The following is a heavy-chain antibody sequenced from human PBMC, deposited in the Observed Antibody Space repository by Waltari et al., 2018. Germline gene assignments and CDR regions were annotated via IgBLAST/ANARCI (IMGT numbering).Heavy chain of an antibody. V-gene: IGHV1-69*14. CDR3: GIAAARTYYYYYGMDV. CDR1: GGTFSSYA. D-gene: IGHD6-13*01. J-gene: IGHJ6*02. CDR2: ITPNFGTA. Sequence: QVQLVQSGAEVKKPGSSVKVSCKASGGTFSSYAISWVRRATGQGREWMGGITPNFGTAKYAQKFQGRVTLTAAKATRTAYVELSRLRSDDTAVYYCGIAAARTYYYYYGMDVWGQGTTVTVSS.